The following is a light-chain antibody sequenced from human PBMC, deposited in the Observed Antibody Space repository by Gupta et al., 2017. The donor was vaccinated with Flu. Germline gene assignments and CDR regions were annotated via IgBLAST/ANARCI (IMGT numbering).Light chain of an antibody. Sequence: EIVMPQSPATLSVSQGERATVTCRASQSVSSYLAWYQQKPGHAPRLLIYGASTMATGIPARFSGSGSGTEFTLTISSLQSEDFAVYYCQQDNNWPRTFGQGTKVEIK. CDR1: QSVSSY. J-gene: IGKJ1*01. CDR2: GAS. V-gene: IGKV3-15*01. CDR3: QQDNNWPRT.